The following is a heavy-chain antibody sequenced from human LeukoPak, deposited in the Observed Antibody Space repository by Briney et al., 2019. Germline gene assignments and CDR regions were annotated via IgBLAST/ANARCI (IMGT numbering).Heavy chain of an antibody. CDR1: GFTFSSYW. Sequence: GGSLRLSCVASGFTFSSYWMHWVRQAPGKGLVWVSRINSDGSSTTYADSVKGRFTISRDNAENALYLQMNSLRAEDTAMYYCARQYSYDSSGYYPWDYWGQGTLVAVSS. J-gene: IGHJ4*02. V-gene: IGHV3-74*01. CDR3: ARQYSYDSSGYYPWDY. CDR2: INSDGSST. D-gene: IGHD3-22*01.